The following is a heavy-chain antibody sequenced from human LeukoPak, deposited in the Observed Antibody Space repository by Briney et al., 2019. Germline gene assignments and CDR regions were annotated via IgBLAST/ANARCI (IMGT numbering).Heavy chain of an antibody. CDR3: ARQALNRIQSALRY. Sequence: PSETLSLTCTVSGGSISSSSYYWGWIRQPPGKGLEWIGSIYYSGSTYYNPSLKSRVTISVDTSKNQFSLKLSSVSAADTAVFYCARQALNRIQSALRYWGQGTLVTVSS. CDR2: IYYSGST. V-gene: IGHV4-39*01. CDR1: GGSISSSSYY. J-gene: IGHJ4*02. D-gene: IGHD5-24*01.